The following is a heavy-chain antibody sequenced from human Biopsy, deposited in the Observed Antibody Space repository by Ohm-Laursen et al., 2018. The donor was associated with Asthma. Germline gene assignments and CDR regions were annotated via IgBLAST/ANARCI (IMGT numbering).Heavy chain of an antibody. V-gene: IGHV3-7*01. D-gene: IGHD3-3*02. CDR3: ARTFHFWSPYHAEHYQL. J-gene: IGHJ1*01. CDR1: GFTFGDYW. CDR2: IKHDGTEK. Sequence: SLRLSCSASGFTFGDYWMSWVRQVPGKGLEWVANIKHDGTEKNHVDSLKGRFTISRDNAKNSLYLQMNSHRAEDTAVYYCARTFHFWSPYHAEHYQLWGQGTLVTVPS.